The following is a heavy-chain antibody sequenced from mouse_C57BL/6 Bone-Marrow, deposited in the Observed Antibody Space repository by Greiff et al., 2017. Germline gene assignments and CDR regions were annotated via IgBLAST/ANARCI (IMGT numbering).Heavy chain of an antibody. D-gene: IGHD1-1*01. V-gene: IGHV1-19*01. Sequence: EVQLQQSGPVLVKPGASVKMSCKASGYTFTDYYMNWVKQSHGKSLEWIGVINPYNGGTSYNQKFKGKATLTVDKSSSTAYMELNSLTSEDSAVYYCARSALYYGSGKALAYWGQGTLVTVSA. J-gene: IGHJ3*01. CDR2: INPYNGGT. CDR1: GYTFTDYY. CDR3: ARSALYYGSGKALAY.